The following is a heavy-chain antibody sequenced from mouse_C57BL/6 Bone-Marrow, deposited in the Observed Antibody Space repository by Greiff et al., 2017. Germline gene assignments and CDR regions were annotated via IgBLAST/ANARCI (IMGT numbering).Heavy chain of an antibody. Sequence: QVQLQQSGAELARPGASVKLSCKASGYTFTSYGISWVKQRTGQGLEWIGEIYPRSGNTYYNEKFKGKATLTADKSSSTAYMELRSLTSEDSAVSFCARNSNYPAWFAYWGQGTLVTVSA. CDR3: ARNSNYPAWFAY. CDR1: GYTFTSYG. V-gene: IGHV1-81*01. CDR2: IYPRSGNT. J-gene: IGHJ3*01. D-gene: IGHD2-5*01.